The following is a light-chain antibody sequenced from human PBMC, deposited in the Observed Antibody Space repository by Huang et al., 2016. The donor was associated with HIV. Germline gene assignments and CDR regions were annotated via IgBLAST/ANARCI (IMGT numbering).Light chain of an antibody. CDR3: QQYGTSTST. CDR1: QSVSSSH. V-gene: IGKV3-20*01. CDR2: GAS. Sequence: EIVLTQSPGTLSLSPGERATLSCRASQSVSSSHLAWYQQKAGQSPRLLIYGASSRASGTPNRFSGSGSGTDFTLTIGRLDPEDFAVYYCQQYGTSTSTFGQGTRVEVK. J-gene: IGKJ1*01.